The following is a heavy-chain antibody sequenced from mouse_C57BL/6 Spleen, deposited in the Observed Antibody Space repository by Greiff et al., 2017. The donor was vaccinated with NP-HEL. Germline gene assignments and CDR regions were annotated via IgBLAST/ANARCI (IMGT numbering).Heavy chain of an antibody. CDR3: ARSRPALAY. D-gene: IGHD1-2*01. CDR1: GYTFTSYW. J-gene: IGHJ3*01. Sequence: QVQLKQPGAELVMPGASVKLSCKASGYTFTSYWMHWVKQRPGQGLEWIGEIDPSDSYTNYNQKFKGKSTLTVDKSSSTAYMQLSSLTSEDSAVYYCARSRPALAYWGQGTLVTVSA. V-gene: IGHV1-69*01. CDR2: IDPSDSYT.